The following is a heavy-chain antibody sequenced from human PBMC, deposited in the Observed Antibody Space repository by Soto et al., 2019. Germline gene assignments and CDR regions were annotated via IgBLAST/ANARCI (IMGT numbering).Heavy chain of an antibody. J-gene: IGHJ4*02. CDR1: GFSLSNPRLS. CDR3: ARMLGYGYDY. Sequence: QVTLKESGPVLVKPTEPLTLTCTVSGFSLSNPRLSVGWIRQPPGKALEWLAHISSSDAKSYNTSLRNRLTISKDASQSQVALTLTNMDPVDTATYYCARMLGYGYDYWGQGTLVTVSS. V-gene: IGHV2-26*01. D-gene: IGHD5-18*01. CDR2: ISSSDAK.